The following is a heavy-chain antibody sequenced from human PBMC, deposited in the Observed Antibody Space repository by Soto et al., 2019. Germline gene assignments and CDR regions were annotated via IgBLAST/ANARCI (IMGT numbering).Heavy chain of an antibody. CDR2: ISGSGGRT. V-gene: IGHV3-23*01. Sequence: GWSLRLSCASSGFTFTIYDMSWVRQAPGKGLQWVSSISGSGGRTFYADSVKGRFTISRDNSKNTLYLQTNSLRAEDTAVYYCAKDRGHGRYCSGTSCYSVDYWGQGTLVTVS. CDR3: AKDRGHGRYCSGTSCYSVDY. D-gene: IGHD2-2*01. CDR1: GFTFTIYD. J-gene: IGHJ4*02.